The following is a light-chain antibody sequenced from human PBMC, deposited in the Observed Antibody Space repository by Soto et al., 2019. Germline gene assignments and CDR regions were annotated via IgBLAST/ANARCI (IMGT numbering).Light chain of an antibody. J-gene: IGLJ3*02. CDR1: TGAVTSGYY. Sequence: QAMVTQEPSLTVSPGGTVTLTCASSTGAVTSGYYPNWFQQKPGQAPRVLIYSTSNKHSWTPARFSGSLLGDKAALTLSGVRPEDEAEYYCLLFYGGAWVFGGGTKLTVL. V-gene: IGLV7-43*01. CDR2: STS. CDR3: LLFYGGAWV.